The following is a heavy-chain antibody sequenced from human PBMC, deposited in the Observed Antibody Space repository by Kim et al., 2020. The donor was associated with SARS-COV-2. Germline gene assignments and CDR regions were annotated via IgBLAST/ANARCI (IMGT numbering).Heavy chain of an antibody. CDR2: ISGSGGTI. Sequence: GGSLRLSCAASTFTFENYLMTWVRQAPGKGLEWMAVISGSGGTIYYADSVKGRFSVSRDNSMRTLFLQMNSLRAEDTAIYYCFADNEEDPSGYTIWGQGTLVTVSS. CDR1: TFTFENYL. V-gene: IGHV3-23*01. J-gene: IGHJ4*02. CDR3: FADNEEDPSGYTI. D-gene: IGHD3-22*01.